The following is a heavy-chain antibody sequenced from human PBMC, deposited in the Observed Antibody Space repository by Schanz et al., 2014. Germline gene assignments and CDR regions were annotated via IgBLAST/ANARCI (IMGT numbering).Heavy chain of an antibody. J-gene: IGHJ6*03. V-gene: IGHV3-33*01. CDR3: ARVKYCTITRCYRTETEGIYYMDV. CDR1: GFTFSSYG. CDR2: IWYDGSNK. Sequence: EQLVESGGGLVQPGGSLRLSCAASGFTFSSYGMHWVRQAPGKGLEWVAVIWYDGSNKYYADSVKGRFTISRDNSKNTLFLQMNSLRAEDTAVYYCARVKYCTITRCYRTETEGIYYMDVWGKGTTVTVSS. D-gene: IGHD2-2*01.